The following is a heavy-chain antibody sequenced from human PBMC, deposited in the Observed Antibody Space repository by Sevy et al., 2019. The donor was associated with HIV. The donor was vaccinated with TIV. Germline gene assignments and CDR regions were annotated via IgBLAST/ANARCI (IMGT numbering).Heavy chain of an antibody. CDR1: GGSFSGYY. J-gene: IGHJ4*02. CDR3: ARGQNEPNSGTGSGSCYYFDY. V-gene: IGHV4-34*01. Sequence: SETLSLTCAVYGGSFSGYYWSWIRQPPGKGLEWIGEINHSGSTNYSPSLKSRVTISVDTSKNQFSLKLSSVTAADTAVYYCARGQNEPNSGTGSGSCYYFDYWGQGTLVTVSS. CDR2: INHSGST. D-gene: IGHD3-10*01.